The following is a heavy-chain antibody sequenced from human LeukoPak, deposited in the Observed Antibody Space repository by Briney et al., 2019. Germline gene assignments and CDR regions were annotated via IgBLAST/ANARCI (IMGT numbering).Heavy chain of an antibody. V-gene: IGHV3-21*01. Sequence: PGGYLRLSCAASGFTFSSYSMNWVRQAPGKGLEWVSSISSSSSYIYYADSVKGRFTTSRDNAKNSLYLQMNSLRAEDTAVYYCASYCSGGSCYSADFDYWGQGTLVTVSS. CDR3: ASYCSGGSCYSADFDY. J-gene: IGHJ4*02. CDR2: ISSSSSYI. CDR1: GFTFSSYS. D-gene: IGHD2-15*01.